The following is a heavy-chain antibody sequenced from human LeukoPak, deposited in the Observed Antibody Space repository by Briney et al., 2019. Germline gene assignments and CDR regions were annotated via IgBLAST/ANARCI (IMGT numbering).Heavy chain of an antibody. J-gene: IGHJ6*04. Sequence: MTSETLSLTCTVSGGSISSYYWSWIRQPPGKGLEWIGYIYYSGSTNYNPSLKSRVTISVDTSRNQFSLKLSSVTAADTAVYYCARHLYWQLVMDVWGKGTTVTVSS. V-gene: IGHV4-59*08. CDR2: IYYSGST. CDR1: GGSISSYY. CDR3: ARHLYWQLVMDV. D-gene: IGHD6-6*01.